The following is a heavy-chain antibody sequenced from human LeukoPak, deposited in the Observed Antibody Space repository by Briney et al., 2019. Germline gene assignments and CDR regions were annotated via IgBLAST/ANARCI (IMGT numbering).Heavy chain of an antibody. Sequence: PGGSLRLSCAASGFTFSSYEMYWVRQAPGKGLEWVSYISSSGSTIYYADSVKGRFTISRDNAKNSLYLQMNSLRAEDTAVYYCARLPYSYGSLGDYWGQGTLVTVSS. V-gene: IGHV3-48*03. CDR1: GFTFSSYE. CDR3: ARLPYSYGSLGDY. J-gene: IGHJ4*02. D-gene: IGHD5-18*01. CDR2: ISSSGSTI.